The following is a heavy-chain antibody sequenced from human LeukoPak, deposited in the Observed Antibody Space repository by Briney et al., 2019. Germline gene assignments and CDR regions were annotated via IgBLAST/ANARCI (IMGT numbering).Heavy chain of an antibody. CDR2: ISGSGGST. Sequence: GGSLRLSCAVSGFTFSSYAMSWVRQAPGKGLEWVSGISGSGGSTYYADSVKGRLTISRDNSKNTLYLQMDSLRAEDTAVYYCAKVGIRISLIVVVFTTADDWYFDLWGRGTLVTVSS. J-gene: IGHJ2*01. V-gene: IGHV3-23*01. CDR1: GFTFSSYA. CDR3: AKVGIRISLIVVVFTTADDWYFDL. D-gene: IGHD3-22*01.